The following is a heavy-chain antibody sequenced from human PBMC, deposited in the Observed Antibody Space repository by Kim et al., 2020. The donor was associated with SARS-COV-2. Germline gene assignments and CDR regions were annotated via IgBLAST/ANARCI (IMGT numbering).Heavy chain of an antibody. D-gene: IGHD3-10*01. J-gene: IGHJ4*02. CDR1: GYSFTSYW. Sequence: GESLKISCKGSGYSFTSYWIGWVRQMPGKGLEWMGIIYPGDSDTRYSPSFQGQVTISADKSISTAYLQWSSLKASDTAMYYCARGVRGVISLYYFDYWGQGTLVTVSS. CDR3: ARGVRGVISLYYFDY. CDR2: IYPGDSDT. V-gene: IGHV5-51*01.